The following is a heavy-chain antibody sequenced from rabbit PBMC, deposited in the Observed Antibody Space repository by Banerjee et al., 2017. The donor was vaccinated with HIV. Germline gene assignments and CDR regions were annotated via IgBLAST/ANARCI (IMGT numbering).Heavy chain of an antibody. J-gene: IGHJ4*01. CDR1: GFSFSSNP. CDR2: IYVGSSGTT. Sequence: QSLEESGGDLVKPGASLTLTCTASGFSFSSNPLCWVRQAPGKGLEWIACIYVGSSGTTYYASWAKGRFTISKTSSTTVTLQMTSLTAADTATYFCARGDTSYYRAINLWGQGTLVTDS. CDR3: ARGDTSYYRAINL. V-gene: IGHV1S40*01. D-gene: IGHD8-1*01.